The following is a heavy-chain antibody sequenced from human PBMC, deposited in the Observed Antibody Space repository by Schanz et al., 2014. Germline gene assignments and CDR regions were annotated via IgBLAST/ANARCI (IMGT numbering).Heavy chain of an antibody. D-gene: IGHD2-21*02. CDR2: ISSSSSTR. J-gene: IGHJ4*02. Sequence: EVQLAESGGGLVQPGGSLRLSCAASGFTFSSYAMSWVRQAPGKGLEWVSYISSSSSTRYYADSVKGRFTVSRDNAKNSVYLQMNGLRVEDTAVYYCVRERTNYGGNSYFFDHWGQGTLVTVSS. V-gene: IGHV3-48*04. CDR1: GFTFSSYA. CDR3: VRERTNYGGNSYFFDH.